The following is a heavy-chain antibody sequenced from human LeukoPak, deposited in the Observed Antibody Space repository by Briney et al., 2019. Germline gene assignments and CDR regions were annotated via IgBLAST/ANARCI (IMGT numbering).Heavy chain of an antibody. J-gene: IGHJ5*02. CDR2: ISSTSSTM. V-gene: IGHV3-48*03. Sequence: QAGGSLRLSCAASGFTFSSYEMNWVRQAPGKGLEWVSYISSTSSTMYYADSVKGRFTISRDNAKNSLYLQMNSLRAEDTAVYYCARTGWDIVVVPAARHRFDPWGQGTLVTVSS. D-gene: IGHD2-2*01. CDR1: GFTFSSYE. CDR3: ARTGWDIVVVPAARHRFDP.